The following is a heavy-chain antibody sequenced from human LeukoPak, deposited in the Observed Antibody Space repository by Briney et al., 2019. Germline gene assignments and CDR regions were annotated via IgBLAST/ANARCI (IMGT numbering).Heavy chain of an antibody. D-gene: IGHD6-6*01. CDR2: IYYSGST. CDR3: ARQGSSSSRTYFDY. Sequence: SETLSLTCTVSGGSTSSSSYYWGWIRQPPGKGLEWIGSIYYSGSTYYNPSLKSRATISVDTSKNQFSLKLSSVTAADTAVYYCARQGSSSSRTYFDYWGQGTLVTVSS. J-gene: IGHJ4*02. V-gene: IGHV4-39*01. CDR1: GGSTSSSSYY.